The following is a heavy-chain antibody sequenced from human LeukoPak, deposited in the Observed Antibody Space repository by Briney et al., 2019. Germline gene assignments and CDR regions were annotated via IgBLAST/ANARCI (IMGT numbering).Heavy chain of an antibody. J-gene: IGHJ4*02. V-gene: IGHV3-23*01. Sequence: GGPLRLSCAASGLTFRSYAMSWVRQAPGKGLGWVSGISTSGGNTSYPDSVKGRFTISRDQPRNTLYMQMNNLRVEDTAVYYCAKVFDFWSARYFDLWGQGTLVTVSS. D-gene: IGHD3-3*01. CDR2: ISTSGGNT. CDR1: GLTFRSYA. CDR3: AKVFDFWSARYFDL.